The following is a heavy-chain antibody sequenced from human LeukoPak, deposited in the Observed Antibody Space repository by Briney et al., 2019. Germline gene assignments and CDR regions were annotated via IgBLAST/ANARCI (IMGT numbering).Heavy chain of an antibody. CDR1: GGSITRNH. CDR2: IYSGGST. J-gene: IGHJ6*02. CDR3: ARDPTNYYGMDV. D-gene: IGHD1-1*01. V-gene: IGHV3-53*04. Sequence: PSETLSLTCTVSGGSITRNHWSWVRQAPGKGLEWVSVIYSGGSTYYADSVKGRFTISRHNSKNTLYLQMNSLRAEDTAVYYCARDPTNYYGMDVWGQGTTVTVSS.